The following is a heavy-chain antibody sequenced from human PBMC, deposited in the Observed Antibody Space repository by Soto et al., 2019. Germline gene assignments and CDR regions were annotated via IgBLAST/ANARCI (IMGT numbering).Heavy chain of an antibody. J-gene: IGHJ5*02. V-gene: IGHV4-34*01. Sequence: WETLSLTCAVYGGAFRGYYWSWIRQPPGKGLEWLGEINDSGSTNYNPSLKSRITVSLDTSKKEISLRLSSVTAADTAVYYCARERGRYCSGESCYPFGPWGQGALVTVSS. CDR1: GGAFRGYY. D-gene: IGHD2-15*01. CDR3: ARERGRYCSGESCYPFGP. CDR2: INDSGST.